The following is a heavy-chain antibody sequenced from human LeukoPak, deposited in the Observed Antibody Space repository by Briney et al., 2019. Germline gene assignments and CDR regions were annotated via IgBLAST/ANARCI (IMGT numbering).Heavy chain of an antibody. CDR1: GGTFSSYA. Sequence: SVKVSCKASGGTFSSYAISWVRQAPGQGLEWMGGTIPIFGTANYAQKFQGRVTITADESTSTAYMELSSLRSEDTAVYYCAREKYSLVRNYGMDVWGQGTTVTVSS. J-gene: IGHJ6*02. V-gene: IGHV1-69*13. CDR2: TIPIFGTA. CDR3: AREKYSLVRNYGMDV. D-gene: IGHD5-18*01.